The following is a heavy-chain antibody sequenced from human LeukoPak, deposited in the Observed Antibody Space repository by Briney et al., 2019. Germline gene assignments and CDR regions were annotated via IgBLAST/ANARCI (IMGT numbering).Heavy chain of an antibody. D-gene: IGHD2-2*01. CDR1: GFTFSSYG. CDR3: AKDLVPAAFDPNNRQNWFDP. J-gene: IGHJ5*02. V-gene: IGHV3-30*02. Sequence: PGGSLRLSCAASGFTFSSYGMHWVRQAPGKGLEWVAFIRYDGSNKYYADSVKGRFTISRDNSKNTLYLQMNSLRAEDTAVYYCAKDLVPAAFDPNNRQNWFDPWGQGTLVTVS. CDR2: IRYDGSNK.